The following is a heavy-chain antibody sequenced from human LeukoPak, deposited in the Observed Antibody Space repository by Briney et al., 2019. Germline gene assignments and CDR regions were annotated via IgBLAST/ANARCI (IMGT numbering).Heavy chain of an antibody. J-gene: IGHJ1*01. CDR2: IKQDGTER. V-gene: IGHV3-7*01. D-gene: IGHD3-10*01. CDR3: AKVANYYYGSESYYFLEH. CDR1: GFTFTTYW. Sequence: GGSLRLSCAASGFTFTTYWMSWVRQAPGKGLEWVANIKQDGTERYYVGSVKGRFTISRDNAKNSLYLQMSSLRVEDTAVYYCAKVANYYYGSESYYFLEHWGQGTPVTASS.